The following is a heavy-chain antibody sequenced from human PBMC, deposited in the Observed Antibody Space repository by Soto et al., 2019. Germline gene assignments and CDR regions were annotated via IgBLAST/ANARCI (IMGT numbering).Heavy chain of an antibody. CDR3: AKVGLTWNAFDI. Sequence: EVQLLESGGGLVQPGGSLRLSCAASGFTFSSYAMSWVRQAPGKGLEWVSAISGSGGSKYYADSVKGRFTISRDNSKNTLYLPMNSLRAGDTAVYYCAKVGLTWNAFDIWGQGTMVTVSS. D-gene: IGHD1-1*01. CDR1: GFTFSSYA. CDR2: ISGSGGSK. J-gene: IGHJ3*02. V-gene: IGHV3-23*01.